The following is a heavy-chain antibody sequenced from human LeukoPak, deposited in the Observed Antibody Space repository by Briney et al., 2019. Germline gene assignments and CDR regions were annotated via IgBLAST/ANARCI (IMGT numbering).Heavy chain of an antibody. CDR1: GYTLTELS. D-gene: IGHD6-13*01. CDR3: ATWYSSSWSPFDY. CDR2: FDPEDGVT. V-gene: IGHV1-24*01. Sequence: ASVKVSCKVSGYTLTELSMHWVRQAPGIGLEWIGGFDPEDGVTIYAQKFQGRVTMTEDTSTDTAYMELSSLRSEDTAVYYCATWYSSSWSPFDYWGQGTLVTVSS. J-gene: IGHJ4*02.